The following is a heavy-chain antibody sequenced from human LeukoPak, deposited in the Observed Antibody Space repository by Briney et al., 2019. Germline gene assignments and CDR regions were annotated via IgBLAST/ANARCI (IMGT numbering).Heavy chain of an antibody. CDR1: GFTFSSYG. J-gene: IGHJ1*01. Sequence: PGGSLRLSCAASGFTFSSYGMHWVRQAPGKGLEWVAVIWYDGSNKYYADSVKGRFTISRDNSKNTLYLQMNSLRAEDTAVYYCARGLYYDFWSGYATRAEYFQHWGQGTLVTVSS. D-gene: IGHD3-3*01. V-gene: IGHV3-33*01. CDR2: IWYDGSNK. CDR3: ARGLYYDFWSGYATRAEYFQH.